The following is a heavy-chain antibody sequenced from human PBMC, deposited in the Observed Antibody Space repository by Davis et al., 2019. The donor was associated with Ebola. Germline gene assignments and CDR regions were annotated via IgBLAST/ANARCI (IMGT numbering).Heavy chain of an antibody. J-gene: IGHJ6*02. CDR2: IYYSGST. CDR1: GGSISSYY. D-gene: IGHD1-7*01. Sequence: MPSETLSLTCTVSGGSISSYYWSWIRQPPGKGLEWIGYIYYSGSTNYNPSLKSRVTISVDTSKNQFSLKLSSVTAADTAVYYCARVTGTTGMDVWGQGTTVTVSS. CDR3: ARVTGTTGMDV. V-gene: IGHV4-59*08.